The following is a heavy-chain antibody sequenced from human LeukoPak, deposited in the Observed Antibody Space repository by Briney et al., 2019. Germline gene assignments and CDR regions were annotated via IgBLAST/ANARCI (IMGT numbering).Heavy chain of an antibody. CDR2: ISSSGSTI. CDR1: GFTCSSYE. CDR3: ASGYTYPLN. V-gene: IGHV3-48*03. Sequence: GGSLRRSCAGSGFTCSSYEMNWVRQAPGKGLEWVSYISSSGSTIYYADSVKGRFTISRDNAKNSLYLQMNSLRAEDTAVSYCASGYTYPLNWGKGTLVTVSS. J-gene: IGHJ4*02. D-gene: IGHD5-24*01.